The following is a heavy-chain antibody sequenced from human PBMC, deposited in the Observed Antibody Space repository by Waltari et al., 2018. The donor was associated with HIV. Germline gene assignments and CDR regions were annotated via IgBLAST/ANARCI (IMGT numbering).Heavy chain of an antibody. J-gene: IGHJ4*02. V-gene: IGHV3-21*01. Sequence: EVQLVESGGGLVKHGGSLRLSCAASGFTFSGHTMNWVRQAPGKGLEWVSSISSSGTYIYYVDSVQGRFTISRDNAKNSLYLQMNSLRVEDTAIYYCAKVDTHGYLPYNWGQGTLVTVSS. D-gene: IGHD5-12*01. CDR2: ISSSGTYI. CDR1: GFTFSGHT. CDR3: AKVDTHGYLPYN.